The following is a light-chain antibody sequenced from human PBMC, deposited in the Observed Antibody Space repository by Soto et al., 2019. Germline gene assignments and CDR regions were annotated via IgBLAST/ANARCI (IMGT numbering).Light chain of an antibody. CDR3: QQSYSTLRT. V-gene: IGKV1-39*01. CDR2: AAS. J-gene: IGKJ1*01. Sequence: DIQMTQSPSSLSASVGDRVTITCRASQSISSYLNWYQQKPGKAPKLLIYAASSFQSGVPSRFSGSGSGTDFTLTISRLQPEDFATYYCQQSYSTLRTFGQGTKVEIK. CDR1: QSISSY.